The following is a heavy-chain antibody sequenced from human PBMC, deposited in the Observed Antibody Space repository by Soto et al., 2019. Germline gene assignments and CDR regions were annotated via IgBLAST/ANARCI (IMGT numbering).Heavy chain of an antibody. CDR1: GFSISTSGVS. Sequence: QITLKESGPTLAKPTQTLTLTCTFSGFSISTSGVSVGWFRQPPGKALEWLALIYWNEDKRYTPSLKSRLTSSKDTSKDHVVLSMTDMEPADTATYFCSHSTSGYYLPYFHLWGQGTLVTVS. CDR3: SHSTSGYYLPYFHL. D-gene: IGHD3-22*01. CDR2: IYWNEDK. J-gene: IGHJ1*01. V-gene: IGHV2-5*01.